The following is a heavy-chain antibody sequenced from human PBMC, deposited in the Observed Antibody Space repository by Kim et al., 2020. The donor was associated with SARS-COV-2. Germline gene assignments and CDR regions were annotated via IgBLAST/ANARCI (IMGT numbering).Heavy chain of an antibody. CDR2: IYPGDSDT. V-gene: IGHV5-51*01. CDR1: GYSFTPYW. D-gene: IGHD4-17*01. CDR3: AREGTTTGTSRAFDI. Sequence: GESLKISCKASGYSFTPYWIGWVRQMPGKGLEWMGIIYPGDSDTKYSPSFEGQVTISADKSISTAYLQLSSLKASDTAMYYCAREGTTTGTSRAFDIWGQGTMVTVSS. J-gene: IGHJ3*02.